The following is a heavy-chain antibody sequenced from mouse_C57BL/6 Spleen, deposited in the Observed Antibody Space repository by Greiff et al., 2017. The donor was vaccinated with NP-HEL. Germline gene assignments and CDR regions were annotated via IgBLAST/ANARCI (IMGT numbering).Heavy chain of an antibody. D-gene: IGHD1-1*01. J-gene: IGHJ4*01. Sequence: VKLVESGPGLVAPSQSLSITCTVSGFSLTRYGVDWVRQSPGKGLEWLGVIWGVGSTNYNSALKSRLSISKDNSKSQVFLKMNSLQTDDTAMYYCASLGSTSYAMDYWGQGTSVTVSS. CDR1: GFSLTRYG. CDR3: ASLGSTSYAMDY. CDR2: IWGVGST. V-gene: IGHV2-6*01.